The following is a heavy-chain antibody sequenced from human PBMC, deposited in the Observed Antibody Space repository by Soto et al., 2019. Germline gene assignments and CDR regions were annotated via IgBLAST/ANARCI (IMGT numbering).Heavy chain of an antibody. V-gene: IGHV4-59*08. D-gene: IGHD3-10*01. J-gene: IGHJ6*02. Sequence: QVQLQESGPGLVRPSETLSLTCTVSGGSISNSYWSWIRQSPGKGLEWIGYIYSNGNTNYNPSLTSRLTISIDPSRTQFSLKLSSLSAADTAVYYRARHSPPFFYGSGPWDVWGQGTTVTVSS. CDR1: GGSISNSY. CDR3: ARHSPPFFYGSGPWDV. CDR2: IYSNGNT.